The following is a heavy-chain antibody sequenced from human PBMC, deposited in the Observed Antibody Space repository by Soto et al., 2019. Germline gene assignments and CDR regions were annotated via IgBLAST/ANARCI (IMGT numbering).Heavy chain of an antibody. CDR2: INHSGST. Sequence: QVQLQQWGAGLLKPSETLSLTCAVYGGSFSGYYWSWIRQSPGKGLEWIGEINHSGSTNYNPSLKSRVTLSVDTSKNQFSLKLSSVTAADTDVYYCAEYGDFDYWGQGTLVTVSS. CDR1: GGSFSGYY. V-gene: IGHV4-34*01. CDR3: AEYGDFDY. D-gene: IGHD4-17*01. J-gene: IGHJ4*02.